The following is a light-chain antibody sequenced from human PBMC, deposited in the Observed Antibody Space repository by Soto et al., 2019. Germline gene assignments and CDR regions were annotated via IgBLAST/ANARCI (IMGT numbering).Light chain of an antibody. CDR1: LSNIGSNF. Sequence: QSVLTQPPSASGPPGQRVTISCSGSLSNIGSNFIYWYQQLPGSAPKLLINRNNERPSGVPDRFSGSKSGTSASLAISGLRSEDEADYHCAAWDDSLRGAVFGGGTKLTVL. CDR2: RNN. CDR3: AAWDDSLRGAV. V-gene: IGLV1-47*01. J-gene: IGLJ2*01.